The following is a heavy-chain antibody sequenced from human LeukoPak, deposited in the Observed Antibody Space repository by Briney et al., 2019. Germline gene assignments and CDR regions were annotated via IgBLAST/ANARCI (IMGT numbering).Heavy chain of an antibody. V-gene: IGHV4-34*01. Sequence: SETLSLTCAVYGGSFSGYYWSWIRQPPGKGLEWIGEINHSGSTNYNPSLKGRVTISVDTSKNQFSLKLSSVTAADTAVYYCARASTVTTYWFDPWGQGTLVTVSS. CDR1: GGSFSGYY. CDR2: INHSGST. D-gene: IGHD4-17*01. CDR3: ARASTVTTYWFDP. J-gene: IGHJ5*02.